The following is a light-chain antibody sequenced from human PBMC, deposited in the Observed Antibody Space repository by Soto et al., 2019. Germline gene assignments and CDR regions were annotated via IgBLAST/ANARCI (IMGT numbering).Light chain of an antibody. CDR1: QRVSSY. J-gene: IGKJ4*01. V-gene: IGKV3-11*01. CDR3: QQRSNWPLT. Sequence: IVLTQSPATLSLSPGERATLSCRASQRVSSYLAWYQQRPGQAPRLLIYDGSSRATGIPARFSGSGFGTDFTLTSASLEPEDFAVYYCQQRSNWPLTFGGGTKVDIK. CDR2: DGS.